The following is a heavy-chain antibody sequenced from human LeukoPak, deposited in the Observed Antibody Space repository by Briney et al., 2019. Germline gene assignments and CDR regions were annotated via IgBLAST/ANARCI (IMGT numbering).Heavy chain of an antibody. CDR1: GGTFSSYA. CDR2: IIPIFGTA. V-gene: IGHV1-69*05. Sequence: SVKVSCKASGGTFSSYAISWVRQAPGQRLEWMGGIIPIFGTANYAQKFQGRVTITTDESTSSAYMELSSLRSEDTAVYYCARGTDYSNRHRRRFAFDIWGQGTMVTVSS. D-gene: IGHD4-11*01. J-gene: IGHJ3*02. CDR3: ARGTDYSNRHRRRFAFDI.